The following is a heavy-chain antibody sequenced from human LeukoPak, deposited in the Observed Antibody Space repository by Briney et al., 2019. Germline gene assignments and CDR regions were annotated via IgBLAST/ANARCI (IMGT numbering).Heavy chain of an antibody. CDR1: GFTFSSYA. CDR3: AKDVGYCSSTNCQLEGFQH. CDR2: ISGSGAGT. Sequence: GGSLRLSCAASGFTFSSYAMSWVRQAPGKGLEWVSAISGSGAGTYYADSVKGRFTISRDNSKNTLYLQVNSLRAEDTAVYYCAKDVGYCSSTNCQLEGFQHWGQGTLVTVSS. J-gene: IGHJ1*01. D-gene: IGHD2-2*01. V-gene: IGHV3-23*01.